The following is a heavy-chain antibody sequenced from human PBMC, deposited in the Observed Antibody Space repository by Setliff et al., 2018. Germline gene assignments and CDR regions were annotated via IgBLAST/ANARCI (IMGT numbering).Heavy chain of an antibody. V-gene: IGHV1-18*01. CDR1: GYTFTNYG. D-gene: IGHD2-2*01. CDR3: ARGPPDFVVVPAAAKFDY. CDR2: NSA. Sequence: ASVKVSCKTSGYTFTNYGINWVRQAPGQGLEWMGWNSAYAQKFQGRVTMTTDTPTSTAYMELRCLRTDDTAVYYSARGPPDFVVVPAAAKFDYWGQGTLVTVSS. J-gene: IGHJ4*02.